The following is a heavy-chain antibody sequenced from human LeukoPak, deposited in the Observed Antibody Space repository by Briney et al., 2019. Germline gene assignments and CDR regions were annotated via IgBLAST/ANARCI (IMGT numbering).Heavy chain of an antibody. J-gene: IGHJ4*02. D-gene: IGHD6-6*01. CDR3: ARGGIADRLGY. V-gene: IGHV4-34*01. CDR2: VDHSGNI. Sequence: SETLSLTCAVYGGSFSGYYWTWIRQPPGKGLEWIGEVDHSGNINYSPSLKSRVTISVDTSKNQFSLKLSSVTAADTAVYFCARGGIADRLGYWGQGTLVTVSS. CDR1: GGSFSGYY.